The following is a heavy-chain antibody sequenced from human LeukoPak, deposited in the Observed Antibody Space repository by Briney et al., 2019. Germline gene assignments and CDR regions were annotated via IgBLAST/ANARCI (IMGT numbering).Heavy chain of an antibody. CDR1: GFSLSTSGMG. CDR2: FDGDVDK. J-gene: IGHJ6*03. V-gene: IGHV2-70*11. D-gene: IGHD4-17*01. CDR3: APIRLHRGDSPRYYYYMDV. Sequence: SGPTLGNPTQTLTLTCTFSGFSLSTSGMGVSWIRQPAVRALEGLARFDGDVDKYYSTSMKTSLTSSKETSKTQAVLTMTNMDTVDTATYYCAPIRLHRGDSPRYYYYMDVWGKGTTVTVSS.